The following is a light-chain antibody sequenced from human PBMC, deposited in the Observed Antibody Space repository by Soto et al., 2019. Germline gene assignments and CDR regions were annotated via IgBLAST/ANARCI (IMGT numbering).Light chain of an antibody. V-gene: IGKV3-11*01. CDR3: QQRSNWRGT. J-gene: IGKJ5*01. CDR2: DAS. Sequence: EIVLTQSPATLSLSPGERATLSCRASQSVSSYLAWYQQKPGQAPRLLIYDASNRATGIPARFSGSGSGTDFTLTISSLEPVDFAVYYCQQRSNWRGTFGQGTRLEIK. CDR1: QSVSSY.